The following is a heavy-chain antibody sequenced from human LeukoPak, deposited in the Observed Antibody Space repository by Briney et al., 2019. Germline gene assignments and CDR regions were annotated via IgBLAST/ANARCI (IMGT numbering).Heavy chain of an antibody. Sequence: GGSLRLSCAASGFTVSSNYMSWVRQAPGKGLEWVSSISSSSSYIYYADSVKGRFTISRDNAKNSLYLQMNSLRAEDTAVYYCARDDYGDHFDYWGQGTLVTVSS. J-gene: IGHJ4*02. CDR3: ARDDYGDHFDY. CDR2: ISSSSSYI. V-gene: IGHV3-21*01. D-gene: IGHD4-17*01. CDR1: GFTVSSNY.